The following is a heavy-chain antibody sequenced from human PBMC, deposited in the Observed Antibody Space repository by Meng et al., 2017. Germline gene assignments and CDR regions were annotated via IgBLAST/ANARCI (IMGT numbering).Heavy chain of an antibody. CDR3: ARVPMYYYDSSGYYLFDY. CDR1: GGSFSGYY. Sequence: QGPLQQWGAGLLKPSETLSLTCAVYGGSFSGYYWSWIRQPPGKGLEWIGEINHSGSTNYNPSLKSRVTISVDTSKNQFSLKLSSVTAADTAVYYCARVPMYYYDSSGYYLFDYWGQGTLVTVSS. J-gene: IGHJ4*02. V-gene: IGHV4-34*01. D-gene: IGHD3-22*01. CDR2: INHSGST.